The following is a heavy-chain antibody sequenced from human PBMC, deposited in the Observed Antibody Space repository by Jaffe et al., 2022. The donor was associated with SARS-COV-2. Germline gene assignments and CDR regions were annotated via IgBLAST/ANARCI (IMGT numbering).Heavy chain of an antibody. V-gene: IGHV3-23*01. D-gene: IGHD2-15*01. Sequence: EVQLLESGGALVQPGGSLRLSCAASGFTFSRFALTWVRQAPGKGLKWVSAITDSGATTYYADSVKGRFTISRDNSENTLFLQMNSLRAEDTAVYYCARAIAGWQLDYWGHGTLVTVSS. J-gene: IGHJ4*01. CDR3: ARAIAGWQLDY. CDR1: GFTFSRFA. CDR2: ITDSGATT.